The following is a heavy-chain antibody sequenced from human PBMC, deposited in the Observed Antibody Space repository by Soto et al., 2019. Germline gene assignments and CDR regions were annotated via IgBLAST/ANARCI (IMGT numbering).Heavy chain of an antibody. V-gene: IGHV3-33*01. D-gene: IGHD1-26*01. CDR1: GFTFSSYG. Sequence: QVQLVESGGGVVQPGRSLRLSCAASGFTFSSYGMHWVRQAPGKGLEWVAVIWYDGSNKYYADSVKGRFTISRDNSKNTLYLQKNSLRAEDTAVYYCARDNVEWELPTTSWFDPWGQGTLVTVSS. CDR2: IWYDGSNK. J-gene: IGHJ5*02. CDR3: ARDNVEWELPTTSWFDP.